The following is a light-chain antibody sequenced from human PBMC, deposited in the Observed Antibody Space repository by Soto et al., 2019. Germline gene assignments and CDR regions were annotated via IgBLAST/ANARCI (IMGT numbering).Light chain of an antibody. CDR2: GAY. V-gene: IGKV3-15*01. Sequence: EIVMTQSPATLSVSPGEKAPPSCRASQSVSSKLAWYQQKPGQAHRLLIYGAYTRATGVQARFSASGSGTEFTFIISSLQSEDFAVYYCKQYNNWPRTFGQGTKVDIK. CDR3: KQYNNWPRT. J-gene: IGKJ1*01. CDR1: QSVSSK.